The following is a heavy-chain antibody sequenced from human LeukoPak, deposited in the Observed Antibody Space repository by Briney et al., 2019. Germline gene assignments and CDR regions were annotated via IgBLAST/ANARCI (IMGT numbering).Heavy chain of an antibody. Sequence: GGSLRLSCAASGFTVSSNYMSWVRQAPGKGQEWVSVIYSGGSTYYADSVKGRFTISRDNSKNTLYLQMNSLRAEDTAVYYCARAGAAAGTFDYWGQGTLVTVSS. V-gene: IGHV3-53*01. CDR1: GFTVSSNY. J-gene: IGHJ4*02. CDR2: IYSGGST. CDR3: ARAGAAAGTFDY. D-gene: IGHD6-13*01.